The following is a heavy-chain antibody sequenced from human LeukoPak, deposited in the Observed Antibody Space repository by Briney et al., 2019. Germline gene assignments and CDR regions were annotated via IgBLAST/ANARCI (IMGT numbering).Heavy chain of an antibody. Sequence: PGGSLRLSCAASGFTFSDYYMSWIRQAPGKGLEWVSYISSSGSTIYYADSVKGRFTISRDNSKNTLYLQMNSLRAEDTAVYYCAKVASITIFGVSRNAFDIWGQGTMVTVSS. CDR3: AKVASITIFGVSRNAFDI. CDR2: ISSSGSTI. V-gene: IGHV3-11*01. J-gene: IGHJ3*02. CDR1: GFTFSDYY. D-gene: IGHD3-3*01.